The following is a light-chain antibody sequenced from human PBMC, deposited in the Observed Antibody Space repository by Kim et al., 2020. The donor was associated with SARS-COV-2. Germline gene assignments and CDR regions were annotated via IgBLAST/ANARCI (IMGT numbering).Light chain of an antibody. V-gene: IGKV3-20*01. CDR3: QQYDTSPST. Sequence: EIVLTQSPGTLSLSPGERATLSCRASQSVNNIYLAWYQQKPGQVVRLLIYGASSRATGIPDRFSGSGSGTDFTLTISRLEPEDFAVYYCQQYDTSPSTFGQGTKVDIK. CDR1: QSVNNIY. CDR2: GAS. J-gene: IGKJ1*01.